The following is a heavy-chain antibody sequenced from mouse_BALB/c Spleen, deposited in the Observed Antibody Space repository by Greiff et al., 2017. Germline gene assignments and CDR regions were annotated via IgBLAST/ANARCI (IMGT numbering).Heavy chain of an antibody. Sequence: QVQLQQSGAELVKPGASVKLSCTASGFNIKDTYMHWVKQRPGHGLEWIGEILPGSGSTNYNEKFKGKATFTADTSSNTAYMQLSSLTSEDSAVYYCARVTGTGAMDYWGQGTSVTVSS. CDR1: GFNIKDTY. CDR3: ARVTGTGAMDY. D-gene: IGHD4-1*01. J-gene: IGHJ4*01. CDR2: ILPGSGST. V-gene: IGHV1-9*01.